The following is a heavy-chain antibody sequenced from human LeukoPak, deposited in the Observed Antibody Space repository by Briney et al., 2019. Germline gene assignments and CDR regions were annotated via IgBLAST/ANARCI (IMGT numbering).Heavy chain of an antibody. Sequence: PSETLSLTCTVSGGSISSYYWSWIRQPAGKGLEWIGRIYTSGSTNYNPSLKSRVTISVDKSKNQFSLKLTSVTAADTAVYYCASGSGSYYPFDYWGQGTLVTVSS. J-gene: IGHJ4*02. CDR1: GGSISSYY. CDR2: IYTSGST. D-gene: IGHD1-26*01. V-gene: IGHV4-4*07. CDR3: ASGSGSYYPFDY.